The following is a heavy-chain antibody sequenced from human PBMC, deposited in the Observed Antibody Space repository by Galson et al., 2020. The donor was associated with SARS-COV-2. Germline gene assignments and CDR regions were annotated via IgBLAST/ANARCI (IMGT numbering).Heavy chain of an antibody. Sequence: GGSLRLSCAASGFTFSSYAIHWVRQAPGKGLEWVAVIAYDGGNKFYGDSVRGRFTISRDNSKNTLSLQMNSLRTEDTAVYYCVRDGSITAGTKFDYWGQGTLVTVSS. V-gene: IGHV3-30*04. CDR2: IAYDGGNK. D-gene: IGHD6-13*01. CDR3: VRDGSITAGTKFDY. J-gene: IGHJ4*02. CDR1: GFTFSSYA.